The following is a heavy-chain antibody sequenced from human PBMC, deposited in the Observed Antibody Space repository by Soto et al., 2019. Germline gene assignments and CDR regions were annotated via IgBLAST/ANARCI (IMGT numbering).Heavy chain of an antibody. CDR2: TNHSGST. V-gene: IGHV4-34*01. Sequence: SETLSLTCAVYGGSFSPYFWSWIRQPPGKGLEWIGETNHSGSTNYNPSLTRRATLSVDTSKNQVSLKLTSVTAADTAVYYCARLASGWQYYYFEFWGRGTPVTVSS. CDR3: ARLASGWQYYYFEF. D-gene: IGHD6-19*01. J-gene: IGHJ2*01. CDR1: GGSFSPYF.